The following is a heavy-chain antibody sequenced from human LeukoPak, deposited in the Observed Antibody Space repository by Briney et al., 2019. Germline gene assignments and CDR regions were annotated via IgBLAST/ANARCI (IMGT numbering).Heavy chain of an antibody. V-gene: IGHV4-39*01. D-gene: IGHD1-26*01. CDR1: GGSISSSSYY. CDR2: IYYSGST. CDR3: ASERWELQPYYFDY. J-gene: IGHJ4*02. Sequence: PSETLSLTCTVSGGSISSSSYYWGWIRQPPGKGLEWIGSIYYSGSTYYNPSLKSRVTISVDTSKNQFSLKLSSVTAADTAVYCCASERWELQPYYFDYWGQGTLVTVSS.